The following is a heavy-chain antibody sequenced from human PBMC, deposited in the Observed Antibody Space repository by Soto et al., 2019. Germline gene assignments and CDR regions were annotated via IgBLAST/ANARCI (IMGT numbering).Heavy chain of an antibody. V-gene: IGHV4-4*02. CDR1: GCSISSSNW. J-gene: IGHJ4*01. CDR2: IYHSGST. Sequence: SETLSLTCAVSGCSISSSNWWSWVRQPPGKGLEWIGEIYHSGSTNYNPSLKSRVTISVDTSKNHFSLKLTSMTAADTAVYYCATLPHYDGPNXGFWGHGILVTVSS. CDR3: ATLPHYDGPNXGF. D-gene: IGHD5-12*01.